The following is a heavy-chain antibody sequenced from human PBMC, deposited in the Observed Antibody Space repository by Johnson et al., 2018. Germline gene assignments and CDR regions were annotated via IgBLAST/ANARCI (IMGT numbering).Heavy chain of an antibody. J-gene: IGHJ3*02. Sequence: VQLVESGGGLVQPGGSLRLSCAASGFSFSSYWMHWVRQAPGKGLVWVSRINRDGSSTYYADSVKGRFTISRANAKNTLYLQVKSLRAEATAVYYCAREPALSMSEAFGIWGQGTVVTVSS. CDR2: INRDGSST. D-gene: IGHD1-14*01. CDR3: AREPALSMSEAFGI. CDR1: GFSFSSYW. V-gene: IGHV3-74*02.